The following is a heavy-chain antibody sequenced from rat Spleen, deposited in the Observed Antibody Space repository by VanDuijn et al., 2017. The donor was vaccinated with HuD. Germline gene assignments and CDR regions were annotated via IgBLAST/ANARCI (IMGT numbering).Heavy chain of an antibody. D-gene: IGHD5-1*01. V-gene: IGHV5-7*01. CDR2: ISWGGSST. Sequence: EVQLVETGGGLVQPGRSLTLSCVVSGFIFSDYNMAWVRQAPKNGLEWVASISWGGSSTYYPDIVKGRFTISRDNAKNALYLQMNNLRSEDTAIYYCAAVNWSYFDYWGQGVMVTVSS. J-gene: IGHJ2*01. CDR3: AAVNWSYFDY. CDR1: GFIFSDYN.